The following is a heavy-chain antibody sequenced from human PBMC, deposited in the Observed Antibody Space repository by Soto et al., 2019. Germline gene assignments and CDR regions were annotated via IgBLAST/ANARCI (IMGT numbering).Heavy chain of an antibody. CDR1: GFTFSSYG. V-gene: IGHV3-30*18. D-gene: IGHD3-22*01. Sequence: GGSLRLSCAASGFTFSSYGMHWVRQAPGKGLEWVAVISYDGSNKYYADSVKGRFTISRDNSKNTLYLQMNSLRAEDTAVYYCAKDYRGYYYDSSGYSPDYWGQGTLVTVSS. J-gene: IGHJ4*02. CDR3: AKDYRGYYYDSSGYSPDY. CDR2: ISYDGSNK.